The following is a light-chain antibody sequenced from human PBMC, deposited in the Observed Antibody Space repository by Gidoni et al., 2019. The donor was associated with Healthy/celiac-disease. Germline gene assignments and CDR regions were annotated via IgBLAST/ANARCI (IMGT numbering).Light chain of an antibody. CDR2: DAS. Sequence: EIVLTQSPATLSLSPGERATLSCRASQSVSSYLAWYQQKPGQAPRLLIYDASNRATGSPARFSGSGSGTDFTLTISSQEPEDFAVYYCQQLRRTFGQGTKVEIK. J-gene: IGKJ1*01. CDR1: QSVSSY. V-gene: IGKV3-11*01. CDR3: QQLRRT.